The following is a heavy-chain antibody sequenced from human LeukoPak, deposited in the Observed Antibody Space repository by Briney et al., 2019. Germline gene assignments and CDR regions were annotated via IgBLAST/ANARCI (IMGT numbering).Heavy chain of an antibody. CDR3: VRGYSFGPYGMDV. CDR1: GFPFSSYA. J-gene: IGHJ6*02. D-gene: IGHD2-15*01. Sequence: TGGSLRLSCSASGFPFSSYAMHWVRQAPGXGLEYVSAISDSGGSTYYADSVKGRFTISRDNSKNTLYLQMSSLRAEDTAVYFCVRGYSFGPYGMDVWGQGTTVTVSS. V-gene: IGHV3-64D*09. CDR2: ISDSGGST.